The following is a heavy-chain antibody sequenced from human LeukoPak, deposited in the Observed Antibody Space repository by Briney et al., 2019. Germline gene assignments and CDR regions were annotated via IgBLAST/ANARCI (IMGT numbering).Heavy chain of an antibody. D-gene: IGHD5-24*01. CDR2: IRYSGPT. CDR1: GDSISSRASF. Sequence: PSETLSLTCTVSGDSISSRASFWGWVRQPPGKGLEWVESIRYSGPTYYNPCLKSRFTIPVDTSKNQFSLKLSSVTAADTAVYYCVRHEEEDGYNAKTFDYWGQGTLVTVFS. V-gene: IGHV4-39*01. J-gene: IGHJ4*02. CDR3: VRHEEEDGYNAKTFDY.